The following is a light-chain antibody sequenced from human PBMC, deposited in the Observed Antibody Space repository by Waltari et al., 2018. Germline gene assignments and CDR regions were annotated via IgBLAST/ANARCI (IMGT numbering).Light chain of an antibody. CDR3: LVWHSTTDHHGV. Sequence: SYVVTQSPSVSVAPGATARITCGGDNIGSTSVHWSQQRPGQAPVLVISYDSDRPSGIPERFSGSNSGNTATLTISWVEAEDEADYYCLVWHSTTDHHGVFGGGTKLTVL. J-gene: IGLJ2*01. V-gene: IGLV3-21*04. CDR1: NIGSTS. CDR2: YDS.